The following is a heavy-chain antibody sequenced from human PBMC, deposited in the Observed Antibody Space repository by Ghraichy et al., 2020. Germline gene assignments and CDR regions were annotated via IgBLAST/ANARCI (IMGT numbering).Heavy chain of an antibody. J-gene: IGHJ3*02. CDR2: IKHDGSET. Sequence: GESLRLSCAASGFTFSRYWMTWVRQAPGKGLECVANIKHDGSETYYADSVKGRFTISRDNARNSLSLQLNRLRAEDTAVYYCARDLWETAPGIWGQGTMVTVSS. CDR3: ARDLWETAPGI. V-gene: IGHV3-7*01. D-gene: IGHD1-26*01. CDR1: GFTFSRYW.